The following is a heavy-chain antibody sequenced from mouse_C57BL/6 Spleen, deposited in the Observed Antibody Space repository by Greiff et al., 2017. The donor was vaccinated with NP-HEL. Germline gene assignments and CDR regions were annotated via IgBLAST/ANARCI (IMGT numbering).Heavy chain of an antibody. CDR1: GYTFTDYY. D-gene: IGHD3-2*02. Sequence: VQLQQSGPELVKPGASVKISCKASGYTFTDYYMNWVKQSHGKSLEWIGDINPNNGGTSYNQKFKGKATLTVDKSSSTAYMELRSLTSEDSAVYYCARQTAQATLAYWGQGTLVTVSA. J-gene: IGHJ3*01. V-gene: IGHV1-26*01. CDR2: INPNNGGT. CDR3: ARQTAQATLAY.